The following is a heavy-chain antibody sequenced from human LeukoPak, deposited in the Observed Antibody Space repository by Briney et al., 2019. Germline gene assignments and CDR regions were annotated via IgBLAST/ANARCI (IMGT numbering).Heavy chain of an antibody. D-gene: IGHD6-19*01. CDR3: AKISSSGWSLVDY. V-gene: IGHV3-21*04. CDR1: GFTFSSYS. J-gene: IGHJ4*02. Sequence: GGSLRLSCAASGFTFSSYSMNWVRQAPGKGLEWVSSISSSSSYIYYADSVKGRFTISRDNAKNTLYLQMNSLRAEDTAVYYCAKISSSGWSLVDYWGQGTLVTVSS. CDR2: ISSSSSYI.